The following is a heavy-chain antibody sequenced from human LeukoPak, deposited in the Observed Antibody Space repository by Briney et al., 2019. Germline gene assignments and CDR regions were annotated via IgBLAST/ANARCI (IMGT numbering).Heavy chain of an antibody. D-gene: IGHD2-2*01. J-gene: IGHJ6*02. CDR2: ISYDGSNK. V-gene: IGHV3-30-3*01. Sequence: GRSLRLSCAASGFTFSSYAMHWVRQALGKGLEWVAVISYDGSNKYYADSVKGRFTISRDNSKNTLYLQMNSLRAEDTAVYYCARAGGQLPFYYYYGMDVWGQGTTVTVSS. CDR3: ARAGGQLPFYYYYGMDV. CDR1: GFTFSSYA.